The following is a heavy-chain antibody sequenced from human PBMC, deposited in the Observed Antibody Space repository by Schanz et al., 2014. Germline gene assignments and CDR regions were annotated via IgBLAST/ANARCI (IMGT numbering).Heavy chain of an antibody. CDR3: AKSMYSTSWAFDL. CDR1: GFAFSDYG. D-gene: IGHD2-2*01. Sequence: QVQLVESGGGVVQPGKSLRLSCAASGFAFSDYGMHWVRQAPGKGLEWVTVISYDGRNKYFADSVKGRFTISRDNSKNTLYVQMNSLRAEDTAVYYCAKSMYSTSWAFDLWGQGAQVTVSS. CDR2: ISYDGRNK. V-gene: IGHV3-30*18. J-gene: IGHJ4*02.